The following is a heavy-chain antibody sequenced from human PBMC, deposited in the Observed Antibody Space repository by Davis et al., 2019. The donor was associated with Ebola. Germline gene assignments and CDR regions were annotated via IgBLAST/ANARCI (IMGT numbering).Heavy chain of an antibody. CDR3: ARDFGTVTGEIYYSYSMDV. CDR1: GFTFSSYA. V-gene: IGHV3-66*02. Sequence: GESLKISCAASGFTFSSYAMSWVRQAPGKGLEWISVLYSGGPTYYADSVKGRFTISRDSSQNTLYLQMDSLRPEDTAVYYCARDFGTVTGEIYYSYSMDVWGQGTTVTVS. CDR2: LYSGGPT. J-gene: IGHJ6*02. D-gene: IGHD4-17*01.